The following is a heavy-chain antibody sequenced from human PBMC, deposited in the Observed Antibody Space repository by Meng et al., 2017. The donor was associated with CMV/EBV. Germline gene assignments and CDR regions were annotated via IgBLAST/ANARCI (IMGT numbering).Heavy chain of an antibody. CDR3: ARDLYCSSISCYTGDYFDY. Sequence: GGSLRLSCAASGFSFSSYWMSWVRQAPGKGLEWVANIKPDGSEKYSVDSVKGRFTVSRDNAKNSLDLQMNSLRAEDTAVYYCARDLYCSSISCYTGDYFDYWGRGTLVPSPQ. V-gene: IGHV3-7*01. CDR2: IKPDGSEK. J-gene: IGHJ4*02. CDR1: GFSFSSYW. D-gene: IGHD2-2*01.